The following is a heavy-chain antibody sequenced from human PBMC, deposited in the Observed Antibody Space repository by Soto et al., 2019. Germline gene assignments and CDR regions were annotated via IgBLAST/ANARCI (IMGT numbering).Heavy chain of an antibody. CDR3: ARGIGGRGYYYYGMDV. D-gene: IGHD2-15*01. CDR1: GFTFSSYG. V-gene: IGHV3-33*01. J-gene: IGHJ6*02. CDR2: IWYDGSNK. Sequence: QVQLVESGGGVVQPGRSLRLSCAASGFTFSSYGMHWVRQAPGKGLEWVAVIWYDGSNKYYADSVKGRFTISRDNSKNTLYLQMNSLRAEDTAVYYCARGIGGRGYYYYGMDVWGQGTTVTVSS.